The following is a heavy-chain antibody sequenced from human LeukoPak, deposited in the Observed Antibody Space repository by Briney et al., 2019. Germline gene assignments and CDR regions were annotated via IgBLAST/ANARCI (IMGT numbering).Heavy chain of an antibody. CDR1: GFTFSSYA. D-gene: IGHD6-13*01. CDR3: AKTNSNSASSSWYMDWFDP. J-gene: IGHJ5*02. Sequence: GGSLRLSCAASGFTFSSYAMSWVRQAPGKGLEWVSAISGSGGSTYYADSVKGRFTISRDNSKNTLYLQMNSLRAEDTAVYYCAKTNSNSASSSWYMDWFDPWGQGTLVTVSS. CDR2: ISGSGGST. V-gene: IGHV3-23*01.